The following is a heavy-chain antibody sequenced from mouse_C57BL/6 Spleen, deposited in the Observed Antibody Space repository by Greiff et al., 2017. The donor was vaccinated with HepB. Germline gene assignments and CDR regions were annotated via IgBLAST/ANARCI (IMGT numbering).Heavy chain of an antibody. CDR3: ARHEGGYYSNLAWFAY. Sequence: QVHVKQSGAELVKPGASVKLSCKASGYTFTEYTIHWVKQRSGQGLEWIGWFYPGSGSIKYNEKFKDKATLTADKSSSTVYMELSRLTSEDSAVYFCARHEGGYYSNLAWFAYWGQGTLVTVSA. D-gene: IGHD2-5*01. CDR1: GYTFTEYT. CDR2: FYPGSGSI. V-gene: IGHV1-62-2*01. J-gene: IGHJ3*01.